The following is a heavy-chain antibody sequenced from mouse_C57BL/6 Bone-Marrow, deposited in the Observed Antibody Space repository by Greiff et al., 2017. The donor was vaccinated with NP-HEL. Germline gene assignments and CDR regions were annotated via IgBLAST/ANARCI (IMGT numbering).Heavy chain of an antibody. CDR1: GFTFSDYY. V-gene: IGHV5-12*01. D-gene: IGHD2-4*01. J-gene: IGHJ2*01. Sequence: EVQRVESGGGLVQPGGSLKLSCAASGFTFSDYYMYWVRQTPEKRLEWVAYISNGGGSTYYPDTVKGRFTISRDNAKNTLYLQMRRLKSEDTAMYYCARDGGLPFEYWGQGTTLTVSA. CDR2: ISNGGGST. CDR3: ARDGGLPFEY.